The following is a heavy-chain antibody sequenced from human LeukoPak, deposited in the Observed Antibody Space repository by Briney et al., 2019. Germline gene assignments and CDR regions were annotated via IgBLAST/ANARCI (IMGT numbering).Heavy chain of an antibody. V-gene: IGHV1-2*02. CDR2: ISPNSGGT. CDR1: GYTFTGYY. D-gene: IGHD3-22*01. J-gene: IGHJ4*02. Sequence: ASVKVSCKASGYTFTGYYIHWVRQAPGQGLEWMGWISPNSGGTNYAQKFQGRVTMTRDTSISTANMELSRLTSDDAAVYFCARGRSYDTSGYDAFHYWGQGILVTVSS. CDR3: ARGRSYDTSGYDAFHY.